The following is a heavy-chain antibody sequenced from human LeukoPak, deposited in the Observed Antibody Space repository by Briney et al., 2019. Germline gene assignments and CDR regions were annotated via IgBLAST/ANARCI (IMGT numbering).Heavy chain of an antibody. V-gene: IGHV3-48*03. CDR2: ISSSGSTI. CDR3: AKDFSYYYDSSGYYGFDY. Sequence: GGSLRLSCAASGFTFSSYEMNWVRQAPGKGLEWVSYISSSGSTIYYADSVKGRFTISRDNSKNTLYLQMNSLRAEDTAVYYCAKDFSYYYDSSGYYGFDYWGQGTLVTVSS. D-gene: IGHD3-22*01. J-gene: IGHJ4*02. CDR1: GFTFSSYE.